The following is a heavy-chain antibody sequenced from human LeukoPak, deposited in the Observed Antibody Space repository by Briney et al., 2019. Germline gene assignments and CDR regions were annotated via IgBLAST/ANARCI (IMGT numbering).Heavy chain of an antibody. D-gene: IGHD6-19*01. J-gene: IGHJ1*01. CDR3: AKFKPEQWPSEYFQH. V-gene: IGHV3-23*01. CDR1: GFTVSSNY. CDR2: ISGSGGST. Sequence: QPGGSLRLSCAASGFTVSSNYMSWVRQAPGKGLEWVSAISGSGGSTYYADSVKGRFTISRDNSKNTLYLQMNSLRAEDTAVYYCAKFKPEQWPSEYFQHWGQGTLVTVSS.